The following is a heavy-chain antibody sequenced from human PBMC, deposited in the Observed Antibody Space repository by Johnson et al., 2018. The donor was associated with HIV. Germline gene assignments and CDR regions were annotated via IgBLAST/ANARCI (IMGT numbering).Heavy chain of an antibody. CDR2: ISYDGSNK. Sequence: QVQLVASGGGVVQPGRSLRLSCAASGFTFSSYAMHWVRQAPGKGLEWVAVISYDGSNKYYADSVKGRFTISRDNSKNTLYLQMNSLRAEDTAVYYCARWVMVRGREGFDMWGQGTMVTVSS. V-gene: IGHV3-30*14. J-gene: IGHJ3*02. CDR1: GFTFSSYA. D-gene: IGHD3-10*01. CDR3: ARWVMVRGREGFDM.